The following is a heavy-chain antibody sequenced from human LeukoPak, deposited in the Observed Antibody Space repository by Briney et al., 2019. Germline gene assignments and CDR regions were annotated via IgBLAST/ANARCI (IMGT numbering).Heavy chain of an antibody. CDR3: AKEGSNGDFDY. CDR1: GFTFSSYD. D-gene: IGHD1-26*01. Sequence: GRSLRLSCAASGFTFSSYDMHWVRQAPGKGLEWVTVISYDGSNKYYGDSVKGRFTISGDNSKNTLYLKMNSLRAEDTAVYYCAKEGSNGDFDYWGQGTLVTVSS. V-gene: IGHV3-30*18. J-gene: IGHJ4*02. CDR2: ISYDGSNK.